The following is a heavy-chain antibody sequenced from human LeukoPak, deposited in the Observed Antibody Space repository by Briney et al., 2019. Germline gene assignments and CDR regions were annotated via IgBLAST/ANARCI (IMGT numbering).Heavy chain of an antibody. D-gene: IGHD4-17*01. CDR1: GFIFSNYW. Sequence: GGSLRLSCSASGFIFSNYWMSWVRQAPGKGVEGVAKIKQDGREKYYVDSVKGGFTISRDNAKNSLSLQMNSLRAEDTAVYSCARDKSSGDSEDFWGQGTLVTVSS. CDR2: IKQDGREK. V-gene: IGHV3-7*05. J-gene: IGHJ4*02. CDR3: ARDKSSGDSEDF.